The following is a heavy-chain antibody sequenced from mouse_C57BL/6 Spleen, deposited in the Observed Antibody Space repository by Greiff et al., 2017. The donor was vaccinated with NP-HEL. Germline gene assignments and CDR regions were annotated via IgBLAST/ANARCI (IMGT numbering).Heavy chain of an antibody. CDR2: IWSGGST. J-gene: IGHJ4*01. CDR1: GFSLTSYG. D-gene: IGHD2-3*01. CDR3: ARKDDGYPYYAMDY. Sequence: VQLQQSGPGLVQPSQSLSITCTVSGFSLTSYGVHWVRQSPGKGLEWLGVIWSGGSTDYNAAFISRLSISKDNSKSQVFFKMNSLQADDTAIYYCARKDDGYPYYAMDYWGQGTSVTVSS. V-gene: IGHV2-2*01.